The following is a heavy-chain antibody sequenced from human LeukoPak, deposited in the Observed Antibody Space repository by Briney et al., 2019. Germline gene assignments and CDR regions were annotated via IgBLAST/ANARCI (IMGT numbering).Heavy chain of an antibody. CDR1: GGTFSSYA. CDR2: IIPIFGTA. V-gene: IGHV1-69*01. J-gene: IGHJ4*02. Sequence: SVKVSCKASGGTFSSYAISWVRQAPGQGLEWMGGIIPIFGTANYAQKFQGRVTITADESTSTAYMELSSPRSEDTAVYYCARGVSDFWSGYYPYYFDYWGQGTLVTVSS. CDR3: ARGVSDFWSGYYPYYFDY. D-gene: IGHD3-3*01.